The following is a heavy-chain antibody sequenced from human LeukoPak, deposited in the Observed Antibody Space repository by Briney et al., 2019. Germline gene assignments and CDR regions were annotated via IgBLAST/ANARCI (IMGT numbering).Heavy chain of an antibody. CDR2: INHSGST. Sequence: SETLSLTCAVYGGSFSGYYWSWIRQPPGKGLEWIGEINHSGSTNYNPPLKSRVTISVDTSKNQFSLKVRSVTAADTAVYYCARSYVDIVAASDAFDIWDQGTMVTVSS. CDR3: ARSYVDIVAASDAFDI. D-gene: IGHD5-12*01. CDR1: GGSFSGYY. V-gene: IGHV4-34*01. J-gene: IGHJ3*02.